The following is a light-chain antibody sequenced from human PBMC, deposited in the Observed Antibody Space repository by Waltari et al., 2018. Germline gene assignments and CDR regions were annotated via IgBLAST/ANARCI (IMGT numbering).Light chain of an antibody. Sequence: ALTQPRLVPGSPGQSVTISFTGTPNNLGIFSFFSWYHQHPVKAPKLIILDVTKRPSGVPDRLSGSKSGNTASLTISGLRAEDEAEYYCCSYAGSYTWVFGGGTKLTVV. J-gene: IGLJ3*02. CDR3: CSYAGSYTWV. CDR2: DVT. V-gene: IGLV2-11*01. CDR1: PNNLGIFSF.